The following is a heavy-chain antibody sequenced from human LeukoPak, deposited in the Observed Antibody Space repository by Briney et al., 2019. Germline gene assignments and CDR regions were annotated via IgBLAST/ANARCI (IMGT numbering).Heavy chain of an antibody. CDR3: ARRNHPYPDGAGAFDI. CDR2: IYYSGST. D-gene: IGHD1-14*01. V-gene: IGHV4-59*01. Sequence: SETLSLTCTVSGGSISSYYWSWIRQPPGKGLEWIGYIYYSGSTNYNPSLKSRVTISVDTSKNQFSLKLSSVTAADTAVYYCARRNHPYPDGAGAFDIWGQGTMVTVSS. J-gene: IGHJ3*02. CDR1: GGSISSYY.